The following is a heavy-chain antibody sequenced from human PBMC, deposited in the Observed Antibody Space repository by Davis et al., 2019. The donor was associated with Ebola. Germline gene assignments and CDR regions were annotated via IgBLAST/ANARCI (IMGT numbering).Heavy chain of an antibody. D-gene: IGHD3-22*01. CDR2: ISYDGSNK. J-gene: IGHJ3*02. CDR3: ARSVTYYDSSGYPEADTFDI. Sequence: GESLKISCAASGFTFSSYAMHWVRQAPGKGLEWVAVISYDGSNKYYADSVKGRFTISRDNSKNTLYLQMNSLRAEDTAVYYCARSVTYYDSSGYPEADTFDIWGQGTMVTVSS. V-gene: IGHV3-30-3*01. CDR1: GFTFSSYA.